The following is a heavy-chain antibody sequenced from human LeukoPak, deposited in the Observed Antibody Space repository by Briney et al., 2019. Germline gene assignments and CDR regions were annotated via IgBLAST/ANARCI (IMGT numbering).Heavy chain of an antibody. CDR2: MNPNSGNT. D-gene: IGHD5-24*01. J-gene: IGHJ5*02. V-gene: IGHV1-8*01. CDR1: GYTFTSYD. Sequence: ASVKVSCKASGYTFTSYDINWVRQATGQGLEWMGWMNPNSGNTNYAQKLQGRVTMTTDTSTSTAYMELRSLRSDDTAVYYCARGTATISVAWGQGTLVTVSS. CDR3: ARGTATISVA.